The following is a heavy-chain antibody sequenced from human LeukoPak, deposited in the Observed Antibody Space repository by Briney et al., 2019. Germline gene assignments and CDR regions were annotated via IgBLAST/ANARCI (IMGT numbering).Heavy chain of an antibody. Sequence: PGGSLRLSCAASGFTFSSYAMHWVRQAPGKGLEWVAVISYDGSNKYYADSVKGRFTISRDNSKNTLYLQMNSLGAEDTAVYYCAKGPLIEVAGTTWDYWGQGTLVTVSS. V-gene: IGHV3-30-3*01. J-gene: IGHJ4*02. D-gene: IGHD6-19*01. CDR2: ISYDGSNK. CDR3: AKGPLIEVAGTTWDY. CDR1: GFTFSSYA.